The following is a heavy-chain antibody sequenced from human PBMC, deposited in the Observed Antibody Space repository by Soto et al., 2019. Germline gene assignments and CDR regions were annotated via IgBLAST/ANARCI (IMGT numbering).Heavy chain of an antibody. CDR2: IYHSGST. CDR3: ARDIAAAGKANWFDP. Sequence: SETLSLTCAVSGGSISSSNWWSWVRQPPGKGLEWIGEIYHSGSTNYNPSLKSRVTISVDKSKNQFSLKLSSVTAADTAVYYCARDIAAAGKANWFDPWGQGTLVTVSS. J-gene: IGHJ5*02. CDR1: GGSISSSNW. V-gene: IGHV4-4*02. D-gene: IGHD6-13*01.